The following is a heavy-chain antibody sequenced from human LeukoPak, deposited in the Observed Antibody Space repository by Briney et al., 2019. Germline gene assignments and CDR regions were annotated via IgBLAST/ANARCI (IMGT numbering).Heavy chain of an antibody. Sequence: SETLSLTCTVSSGSISSYYWSWIRQPPGKGLEWIGYIYSSGSTNYNPSLKSRVTMSVDTSKNQFSLKLSSVTAADTAVYYCARNRYYYGAGSYGVPNWFDPWGQGTLVTVSS. CDR1: SGSISSYY. D-gene: IGHD3-10*01. CDR2: IYSSGST. J-gene: IGHJ5*02. CDR3: ARNRYYYGAGSYGVPNWFDP. V-gene: IGHV4-59*01.